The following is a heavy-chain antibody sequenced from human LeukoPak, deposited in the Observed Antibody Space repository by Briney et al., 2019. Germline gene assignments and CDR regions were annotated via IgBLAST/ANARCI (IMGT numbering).Heavy chain of an antibody. Sequence: ASVKVSCKASGYTFTNYGISWVRQAPGQGLEWMGWVNTYNGNTNYAQKFQGRVTMTTDTSTSTAYMELRSLRSDDTAVYYCARVVLDHYYDSSGYLGTLDYWGQGTLVTVAS. D-gene: IGHD3-22*01. V-gene: IGHV1-18*01. CDR2: VNTYNGNT. J-gene: IGHJ4*02. CDR3: ARVVLDHYYDSSGYLGTLDY. CDR1: GYTFTNYG.